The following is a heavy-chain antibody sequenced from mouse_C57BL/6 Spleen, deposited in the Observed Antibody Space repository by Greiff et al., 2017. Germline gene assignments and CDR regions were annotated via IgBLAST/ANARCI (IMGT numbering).Heavy chain of an antibody. CDR2: ISYDGSN. Sequence: EVHLVESGPGLVKPSQSLSLTCSVTGYSITSGYYWNWIRQFPGNKLEWMGYISYDGSNNYNPSLKNRISITRDTSKNQFFLKLNSVTTEDTATYYCARDLNWDYAMDYWGQGTSVTVSS. CDR3: ARDLNWDYAMDY. CDR1: GYSITSGYY. V-gene: IGHV3-6*01. D-gene: IGHD4-1*01. J-gene: IGHJ4*01.